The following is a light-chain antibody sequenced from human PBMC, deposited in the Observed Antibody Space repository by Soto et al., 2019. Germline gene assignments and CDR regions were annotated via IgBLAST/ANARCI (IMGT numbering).Light chain of an antibody. J-gene: IGLJ1*01. CDR2: DVS. CDR1: SSDVGSYNY. V-gene: IGLV2-14*01. Sequence: QSALTQPASVSGSPGQSITISCTGTSSDVGSYNYVSWYQQDPGKAPKLIFYDVSNRPSGVSDRFSVSKSGNTASLTISNLQAEDEAAYYCLPYTNSGTYVFGTGTKIT. CDR3: LPYTNSGTYV.